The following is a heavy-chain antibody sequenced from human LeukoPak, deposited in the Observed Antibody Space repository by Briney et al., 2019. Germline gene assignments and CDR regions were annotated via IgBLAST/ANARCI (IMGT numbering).Heavy chain of an antibody. CDR3: AKDIGYCSDTSCYTSHAFDV. V-gene: IGHV3-30*02. CDR2: IRYDGRDT. CDR1: GFTFSHYA. D-gene: IGHD2-2*02. Sequence: GGSLRLSCAASGFTFSHYAMAWARQPPGRGLEWVSFIRYDGRDTYYGDSVKGRSTISRDNSQKTLFLALSSLRPEDTAVYYCAKDIGYCSDTSCYTSHAFDVWGRGTMITVSS. J-gene: IGHJ3*01.